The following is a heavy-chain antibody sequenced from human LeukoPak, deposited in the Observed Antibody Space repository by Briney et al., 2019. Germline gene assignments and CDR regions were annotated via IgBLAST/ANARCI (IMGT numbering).Heavy chain of an antibody. CDR3: ARGYSSSWFVDY. V-gene: IGHV1-3*01. CDR1: GYTFTSYA. D-gene: IGHD6-13*01. J-gene: IGHJ4*02. Sequence: ASVTVSCTASGYTFTSYAMHWVRQAPGQRLEWMGWINAGNGNTKYSQKFQGRVTITRDTSASTAYMELSSLRSEDTAVYYCARGYSSSWFVDYWGQGTLVTVSS. CDR2: INAGNGNT.